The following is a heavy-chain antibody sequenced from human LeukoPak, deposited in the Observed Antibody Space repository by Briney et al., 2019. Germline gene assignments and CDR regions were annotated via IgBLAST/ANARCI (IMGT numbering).Heavy chain of an antibody. V-gene: IGHV3-15*01. Sequence: GGSLRLSCAASGFTFSNAWVSWVRQAPGKGLEWVGRIKSKTDGGTTDYAAPVKGRFTISRYDSKNTLYLQMNSLKTEDTAVYYCTTDYGDYVGYYYYYYMDVWGKGTTVTVSS. CDR1: GFTFSNAW. D-gene: IGHD4-17*01. CDR3: TTDYGDYVGYYYYYYMDV. CDR2: IKSKTDGGTT. J-gene: IGHJ6*03.